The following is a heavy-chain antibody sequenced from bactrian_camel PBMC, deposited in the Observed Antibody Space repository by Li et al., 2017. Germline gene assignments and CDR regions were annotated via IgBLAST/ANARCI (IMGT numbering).Heavy chain of an antibody. CDR3: AATLPGIWYCPRSPTDYNY. J-gene: IGHJ4*01. CDR2: ITRSGVT. D-gene: IGHD3*01. CDR1: LYIYSSYC. V-gene: IGHV3S53*01. Sequence: HVQLVESGGGSVQAGGSLRLSCEISLYIYSSYCMGWFRQFPGKEREGLTTITRSGVTTYAASVKGRFTISQDNAKNTVYLQMNSLNPEDTAMYYCAATLPGIWYCPRSPTDYNYWGQGTQVTVSS.